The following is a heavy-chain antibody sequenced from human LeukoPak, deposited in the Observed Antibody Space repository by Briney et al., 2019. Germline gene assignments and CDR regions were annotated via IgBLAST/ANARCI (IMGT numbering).Heavy chain of an antibody. CDR1: SGSISSSSYY. CDR2: INHSGGT. D-gene: IGHD6-6*01. Sequence: PSETLSLTCTVSSGSISSSSYYWGWIRQPPGKGLEWIGEINHSGGTNYNPSLKSRVTISVDTSKNQFSLKLSSVTAADTAVYYCGRLARGGNCFDPWGQGTLVTVSS. J-gene: IGHJ5*02. V-gene: IGHV4-39*07. CDR3: GRLARGGNCFDP.